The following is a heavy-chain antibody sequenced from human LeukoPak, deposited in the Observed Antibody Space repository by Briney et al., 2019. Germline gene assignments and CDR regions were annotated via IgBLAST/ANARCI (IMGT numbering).Heavy chain of an antibody. CDR2: IKSDGSNT. CDR3: AELGITMIGGV. D-gene: IGHD3-10*02. J-gene: IGHJ6*04. V-gene: IGHV3-74*01. CDR1: GFTFSSYW. Sequence: ETGGSLRLSCAASGFTFSSYWMHWVRQAPGKGLVWVSRIKSDGSNTNYADSVKGRFTISRDNAKNSLYLQMNSLRAEDTAVYYCAELGITMIGGVWGKGTTVTISS.